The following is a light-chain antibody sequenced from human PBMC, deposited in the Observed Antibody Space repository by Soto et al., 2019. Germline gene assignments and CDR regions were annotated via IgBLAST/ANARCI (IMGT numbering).Light chain of an antibody. J-gene: IGLJ2*01. CDR1: SSDNGGNNY. Sequence: QSALTQPASVSGSPGQSITISCTGTSSDNGGNNYVSWYQQHPGKAPKLMIYDVTNRPSGVSNRFSGSKSGNTASLTISGLQAEDEADYYCSSYTTSSTLFGGGTKLTVL. CDR2: DVT. CDR3: SSYTTSSTL. V-gene: IGLV2-14*03.